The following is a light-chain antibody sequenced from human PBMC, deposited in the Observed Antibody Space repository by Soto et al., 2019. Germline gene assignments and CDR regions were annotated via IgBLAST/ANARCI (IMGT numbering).Light chain of an antibody. J-gene: IGKJ1*01. CDR3: QQSSDWPST. CDR1: QSVRNN. Sequence: EIVLTQFPGTLSLSPGERATLSCRASQSVRNNLAWYQQKPGQAPRLLIHGVSTRATGVPARFSSSGSGTEFTLTINSLQSEDLAVYYCQQSSDWPSTFGQGTKVDIK. CDR2: GVS. V-gene: IGKV3-15*01.